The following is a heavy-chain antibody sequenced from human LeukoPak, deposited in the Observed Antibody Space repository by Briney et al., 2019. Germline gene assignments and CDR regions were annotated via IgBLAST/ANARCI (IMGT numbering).Heavy chain of an antibody. V-gene: IGHV1-18*01. J-gene: IGHJ4*02. Sequence: GASVKVSCKTSGYTFTNYGVSWVRQAPGQGLEWMGWISAYNGYTNYAQKLQVRVTMTTDTSTSTAYMELRSLTSDDTAVYYCARDRLRFLEWLLLDWGQGTLVTVSS. CDR2: ISAYNGYT. CDR1: GYTFTNYG. D-gene: IGHD3-3*01. CDR3: ARDRLRFLEWLLLD.